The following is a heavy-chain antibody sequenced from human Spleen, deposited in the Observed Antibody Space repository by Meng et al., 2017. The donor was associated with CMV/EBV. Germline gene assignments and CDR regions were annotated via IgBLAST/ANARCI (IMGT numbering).Heavy chain of an antibody. CDR1: GGYISSSNW. J-gene: IGHJ4*02. Sequence: VAGGYISSSNWWRWVRQPPGKGLEWIGEIYHSGSTNYNPSLKRRVTISVDKSKNQFSLKLSSVTAADTAVYYCARRIAARPTRLFDYWGQGTLVTVSS. D-gene: IGHD6-6*01. CDR2: IYHSGST. V-gene: IGHV4-4*02. CDR3: ARRIAARPTRLFDY.